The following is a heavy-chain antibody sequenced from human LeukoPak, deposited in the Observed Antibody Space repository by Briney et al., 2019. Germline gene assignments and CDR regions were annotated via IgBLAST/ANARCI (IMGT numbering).Heavy chain of an antibody. V-gene: IGHV5-10-1*01. CDR1: GYIFSNYW. Sequence: GESLRISCKGSGYIFSNYWVSWVRQVPGQGLGWRGGVDPSDSYTNYGPSFQGHVTISADKSISTAYLQWSSLKASDTALYYCASGTRYCTSTSCQGGYYFDNWGQGTLVTVSS. D-gene: IGHD2-2*01. CDR3: ASGTRYCTSTSCQGGYYFDN. J-gene: IGHJ4*02. CDR2: VDPSDSYT.